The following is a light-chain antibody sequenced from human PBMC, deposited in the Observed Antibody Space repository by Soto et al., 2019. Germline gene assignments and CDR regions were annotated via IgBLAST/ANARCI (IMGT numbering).Light chain of an antibody. V-gene: IGKV3-15*01. CDR3: QQYNNWPPWT. CDR1: QSLTSSF. CDR2: GTS. Sequence: EIVLTQAPDALSLSPGEISTLSLRAIQSLTSSFLASYQQKPGQAPRLLIYGTSTRAAGIPARFSGSGSGTEFTLTISSLQSEDFAVYYCQQYNNWPPWTFGQGTKVDIK. J-gene: IGKJ1*01.